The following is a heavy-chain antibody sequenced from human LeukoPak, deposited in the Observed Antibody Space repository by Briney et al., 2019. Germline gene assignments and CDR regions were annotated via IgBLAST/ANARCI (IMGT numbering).Heavy chain of an antibody. J-gene: IGHJ6*02. Sequence: PSETLSLTCAVYGGSFSGDYWSWIRQPPGKGLEWIGEINHSGSTNYNPSLKSRVTMSVDTPKNQCSLKVSSVTAADTAVYYCARGGCSSTSCYSPHYYGMDVWGQGTTVTVSS. CDR1: GGSFSGDY. CDR3: ARGGCSSTSCYSPHYYGMDV. V-gene: IGHV4-34*01. D-gene: IGHD2-2*01. CDR2: INHSGST.